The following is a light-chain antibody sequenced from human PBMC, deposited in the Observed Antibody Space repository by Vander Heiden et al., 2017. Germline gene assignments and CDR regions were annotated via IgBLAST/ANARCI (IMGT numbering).Light chain of an antibody. CDR3: SSYTSSSTVV. CDR1: SSDVGGYNY. J-gene: IGLJ2*01. CDR2: DVS. V-gene: IGLV2-14*03. Sequence: QSALTQTASVSGSPGQSITISCTGTSSDVGGYNYVSWYQQHPGKAPKLMIDDVSNRPSGVSNRFSGSKSGNTSSLTSSGLQAEDEADYYCSSYTSSSTVVFGGGTKLTVL.